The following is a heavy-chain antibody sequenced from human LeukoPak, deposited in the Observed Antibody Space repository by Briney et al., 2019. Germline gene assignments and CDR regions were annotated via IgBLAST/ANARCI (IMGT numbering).Heavy chain of an antibody. J-gene: IGHJ4*02. CDR2: INHSGST. CDR3: ARGGGRYCSGSSCYPSYYYDSSGSYYFDY. V-gene: IGHV4-34*01. Sequence: SETLSLTCAVYGGSFSGYYWSWIRQPPGKGLEWIGEINHSGSTNYNPSLKSRVTISVDTSKNQFSLKLSSVTAADTAVYYCARGGGRYCSGSSCYPSYYYDSSGSYYFDYWGQGTLVTVSS. CDR1: GGSFSGYY. D-gene: IGHD2-15*01.